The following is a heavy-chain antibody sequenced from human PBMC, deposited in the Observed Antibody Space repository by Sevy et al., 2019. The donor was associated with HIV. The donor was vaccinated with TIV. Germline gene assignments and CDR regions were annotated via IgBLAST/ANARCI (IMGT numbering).Heavy chain of an antibody. J-gene: IGHJ6*02. CDR1: EYTFTGYY. V-gene: IGHV1-2*02. CDR2: INPDTGVT. CDR3: ARRFCGGAKCYGDYYFAMDV. Sequence: ASVKVSCKASEYTFTGYYIHWVRQAPGQGLEWMGCINPDTGVTRYIQKLQGRVSMTRDTSISTAYMELRSLSPDDTAEYFCARRFCGGAKCYGDYYFAMDVWGQGTTVTVSS. D-gene: IGHD3-3*01.